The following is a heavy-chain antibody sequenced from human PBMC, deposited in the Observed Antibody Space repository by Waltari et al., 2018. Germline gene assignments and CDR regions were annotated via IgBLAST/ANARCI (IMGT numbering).Heavy chain of an antibody. CDR2: ISDDGTNS. CDR1: GFTFSSYG. Sequence: QVQLVESGGGVVQPGGSLRVSCAASGFTFSSYGMHWARQAPGKVLELVALISDDGTNSYYADSLKGRFTTSRDNSKNTLYLQMISLRADDTAVYYCARFVPIYAFDFWGRGTMFTVSS. V-gene: IGHV3-30*05. J-gene: IGHJ3*01. D-gene: IGHD2-21*01. CDR3: ARFVPIYAFDF.